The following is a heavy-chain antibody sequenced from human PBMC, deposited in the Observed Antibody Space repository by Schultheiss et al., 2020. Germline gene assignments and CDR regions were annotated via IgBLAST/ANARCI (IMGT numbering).Heavy chain of an antibody. D-gene: IGHD3-22*01. CDR3: ARASLYYYDGNGHAGGYWFDP. CDR1: GGSISSGGYY. CDR2: IYYSGST. J-gene: IGHJ5*02. Sequence: SETLSLTCTVSGGSISSGGYYWSWIRQHPGKGLEWIGYIYYSGSTYYNPSLKSRVTISVDTSKNQFSLKLRSVTAADTAIYYCARASLYYYDGNGHAGGYWFDPWGQGALVTVSS. V-gene: IGHV4-31*03.